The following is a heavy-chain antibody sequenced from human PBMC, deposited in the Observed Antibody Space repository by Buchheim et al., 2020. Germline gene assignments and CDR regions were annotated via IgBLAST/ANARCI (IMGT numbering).Heavy chain of an antibody. CDR1: GFTFSSYG. CDR3: AKDLGYCSSTSCYAYYYYYGMDV. J-gene: IGHJ6*02. V-gene: IGHV3-30*18. D-gene: IGHD2-2*01. Sequence: QAQLVESGGGVVQPGRSLRLSCAASGFTFSSYGMHWVRQAPGKGLEWVAVISYDGSNKYYADSVKGRFTISRDNSKNTLYLQMNSLRAEDTAVYYCAKDLGYCSSTSCYAYYYYYGMDVWGQGTT. CDR2: ISYDGSNK.